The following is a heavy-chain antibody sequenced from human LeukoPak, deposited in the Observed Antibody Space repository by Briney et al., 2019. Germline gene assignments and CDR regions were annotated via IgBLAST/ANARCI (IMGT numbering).Heavy chain of an antibody. CDR2: ISGDVRDT. CDR1: GFTFNAHA. D-gene: IGHD3-10*01. Sequence: GGSLTLSCAASGFTFNAHAMNWVRQAPGKGLEWVSVISGDVRDTNYANPVKGRFTISRDNSKNAVFLQMDSLRVEDTAMYYCAKDGYYSSANHFARLHFDLWGRGTLVTVSS. J-gene: IGHJ2*01. CDR3: AKDGYYSSANHFARLHFDL. V-gene: IGHV3-23*01.